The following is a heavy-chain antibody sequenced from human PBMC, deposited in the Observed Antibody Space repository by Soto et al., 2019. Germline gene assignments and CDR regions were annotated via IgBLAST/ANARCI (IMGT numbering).Heavy chain of an antibody. CDR2: IYSGGST. J-gene: IGHJ3*02. CDR3: ARETYYVNAFDI. Sequence: EAQLVESGGGLVQPGGSLRLSCAASGFTVSRNYMSWVRQAPGKGLEWVSVIYSGGSTYYADSVKGRFTISRDNSKNTLYLQMNSLRAEDTAAYYCARETYYVNAFDIWGQGTMVTVSS. CDR1: GFTVSRNY. V-gene: IGHV3-66*01. D-gene: IGHD3-22*01.